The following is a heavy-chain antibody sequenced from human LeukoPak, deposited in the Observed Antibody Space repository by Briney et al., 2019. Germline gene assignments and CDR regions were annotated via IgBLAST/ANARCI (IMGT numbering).Heavy chain of an antibody. CDR3: VKDWGSEFASGSSYFDD. J-gene: IGHJ4*02. D-gene: IGHD3-10*01. CDR2: INSDGSST. CDR1: GFTFSSYW. V-gene: IGHV3-74*01. Sequence: GGSLRLSCAASGFTFSSYWMHWVRQAPGKGLVWVSRINSDGSSTSYADSVKGRFSISRDNSKSTLYLQMNSLRVQDTAVYYCVKDWGSEFASGSSYFDDWGQGILVTVSS.